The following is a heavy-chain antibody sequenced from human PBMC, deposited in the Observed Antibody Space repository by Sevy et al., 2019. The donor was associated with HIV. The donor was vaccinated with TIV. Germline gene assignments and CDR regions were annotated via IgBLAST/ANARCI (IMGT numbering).Heavy chain of an antibody. J-gene: IGHJ6*02. V-gene: IGHV3-23*01. CDR2: ISGSGGSS. CDR3: ARDGNYSSWYDYYGMDV. CDR1: EFRLSNYA. D-gene: IGHD6-13*01. Sequence: GGSLRLSCVASEFRLSNYAMNWVRQAPGKGLEWVSGISGSGGSSYYADSVKGRFTISRDNSKNTLYLQMNSLRAEDTAVYYCARDGNYSSWYDYYGMDVWGQGTTVTVSS.